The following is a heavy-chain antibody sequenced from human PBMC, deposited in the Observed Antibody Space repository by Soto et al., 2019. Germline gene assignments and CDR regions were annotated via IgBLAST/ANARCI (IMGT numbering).Heavy chain of an antibody. Sequence: GGSLRLSCAASGFTFSSYAMHWVRQAPGKGLEWVAVISYDGSNKYYADSVKGRFTISRDNSKNTLYLQMNSLRAEDTAVYYCASGVMVGATNRLGDYWGQGTLVTVSS. D-gene: IGHD1-26*01. V-gene: IGHV3-30-3*01. CDR2: ISYDGSNK. CDR1: GFTFSSYA. CDR3: ASGVMVGATNRLGDY. J-gene: IGHJ4*02.